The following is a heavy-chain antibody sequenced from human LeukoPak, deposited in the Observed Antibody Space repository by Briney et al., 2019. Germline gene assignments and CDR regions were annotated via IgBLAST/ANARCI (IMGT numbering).Heavy chain of an antibody. Sequence: ASVKVSCKASGCIFTSYYMHWVRQAPGQGLEWMGIINPSGGSTSYAQKFQGRVTMTRDTSTSTVYMELSSLRSEDTAVYYCARDGSIAAAGTAPDYWGQGTLVTVSS. V-gene: IGHV1-46*01. CDR1: GCIFTSYY. CDR2: INPSGGST. CDR3: ARDGSIAAAGTAPDY. J-gene: IGHJ4*02. D-gene: IGHD6-13*01.